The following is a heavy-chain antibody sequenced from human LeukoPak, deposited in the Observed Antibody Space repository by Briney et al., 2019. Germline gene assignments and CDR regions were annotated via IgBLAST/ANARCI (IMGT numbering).Heavy chain of an antibody. CDR3: ARSGVGYYDILTGYP. J-gene: IGHJ5*02. Sequence: ASVKVSCKASRGTFSSYAISWVRQAPGQGLEWMGWINTNTGNPTYAQGFTGRFVFSLDTSVSTAYLQISSLKAEDTAVYYCARSGVGYYDILTGYPWGQGTLVTVSS. CDR2: INTNTGNP. D-gene: IGHD3-9*01. CDR1: RGTFSSYA. V-gene: IGHV7-4-1*02.